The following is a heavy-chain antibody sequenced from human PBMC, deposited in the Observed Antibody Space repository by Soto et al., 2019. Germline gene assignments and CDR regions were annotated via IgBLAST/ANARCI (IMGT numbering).Heavy chain of an antibody. V-gene: IGHV3-30*18. J-gene: IGHJ4*02. CDR3: AKEGCSGGICYGFDY. D-gene: IGHD2-15*01. Sequence: VQLVESGGGLVKPGGSLRLSCAASGFSFRTTWMAWVRQAPGKGLEWVAVMSWDGSDEFYEETVKGRFTVSRDNSRNTLYLQMNSLRPEDTAVYYCAKEGCSGGICYGFDYWGQGTLVTVSS. CDR1: GFSFRTTW. CDR2: MSWDGSDE.